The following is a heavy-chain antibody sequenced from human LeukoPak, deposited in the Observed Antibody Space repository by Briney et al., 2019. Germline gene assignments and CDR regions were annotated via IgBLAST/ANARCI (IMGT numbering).Heavy chain of an antibody. CDR2: ISVHNGNT. CDR1: GYTFTSYG. V-gene: IGHV1-18*01. J-gene: IGHJ4*02. D-gene: IGHD6-13*01. Sequence: GASVKVSCKASGYTFTSYGLSWVRQAPGQGLEWMGWISVHNGNTNYALKLQGRVTMTTDTSTSTAYMELRSLRSDDTGVYYCARGQQPPNSYFFDYWGQGTLVTVSS. CDR3: ARGQQPPNSYFFDY.